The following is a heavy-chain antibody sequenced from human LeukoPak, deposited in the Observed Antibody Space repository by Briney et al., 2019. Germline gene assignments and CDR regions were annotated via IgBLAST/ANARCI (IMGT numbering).Heavy chain of an antibody. Sequence: ASVKVSCKASGYSFTNYDINWVRQATGQGLEWMGWMNPNSGNTAYAQKFQGRVTMTRNTSISTAYMELSSLRSEDTAVYYCAIRYCSSTSCGPRAFYGMDVWGQGTTVTVSS. J-gene: IGHJ6*02. V-gene: IGHV1-8*01. CDR3: AIRYCSSTSCGPRAFYGMDV. CDR1: GYSFTNYD. CDR2: MNPNSGNT. D-gene: IGHD2-2*01.